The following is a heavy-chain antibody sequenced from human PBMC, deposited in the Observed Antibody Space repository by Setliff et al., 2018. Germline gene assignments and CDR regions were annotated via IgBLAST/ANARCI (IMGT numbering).Heavy chain of an antibody. D-gene: IGHD3-10*01. CDR3: ARDRSYYASGSFTKWFDY. J-gene: IGHJ4*02. V-gene: IGHV4-4*07. CDR1: GGSINNYY. CDR2: IYTSGST. Sequence: SETLSLTCTVSGGSINNYYWSWIRQPAGKGLEWIGRIYTSGSTNYNPSLKSRVTISIDTSKNQFSLKLNSVTAADTATYYCARDRSYYASGSFTKWFDYWGQGALVTVPS.